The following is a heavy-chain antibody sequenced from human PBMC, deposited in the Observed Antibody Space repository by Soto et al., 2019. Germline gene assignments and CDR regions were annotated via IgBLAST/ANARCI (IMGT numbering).Heavy chain of an antibody. J-gene: IGHJ4*02. CDR2: IYHSGST. D-gene: IGHD2-21*02. Sequence: SETLSLTCAVSGGSISSGGYSWSWIRQPPGKGLEWIGYIYHSGSTYYNPSLKSRVTVSVDRSKNQFSLKLSSVAAADTAVDYGARGSPVATDYWGQGTLVTVSS. CDR3: ARGSPVATDY. V-gene: IGHV4-30-2*01. CDR1: GGSISSGGYS.